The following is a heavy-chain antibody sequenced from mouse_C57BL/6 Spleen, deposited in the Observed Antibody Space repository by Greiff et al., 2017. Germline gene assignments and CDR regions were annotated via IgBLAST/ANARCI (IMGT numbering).Heavy chain of an antibody. V-gene: IGHV1-80*01. Sequence: QVQLQQSGAELVKPGASVKISCKASGYAFSSYWMNWVKQRPGKGLEWIGQIYPGDGDTNYNGKFKGKATLTADKSSSTAYMQLSSLTSEDSAVYFCARNGNSRDYYAMDYWGQGTSVTVSS. J-gene: IGHJ4*01. CDR2: IYPGDGDT. CDR3: ARNGNSRDYYAMDY. CDR1: GYAFSSYW. D-gene: IGHD2-1*01.